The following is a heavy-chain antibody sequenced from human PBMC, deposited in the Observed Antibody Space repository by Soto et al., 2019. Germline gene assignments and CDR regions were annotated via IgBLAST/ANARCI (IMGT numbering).Heavy chain of an antibody. D-gene: IGHD1-26*01. Sequence: GGSLRLSCAVSGFRFRDYWMSWVRQAPGKGLEWVANIKQDESDKYYVDSVKGRFTISRDNAKNSLYLQMNSLRAEDTAVYYCARCPLVGAPCLGYWGRGTLVTVSS. CDR3: ARCPLVGAPCLGY. CDR1: GFRFRDYW. V-gene: IGHV3-7*01. CDR2: IKQDESDK. J-gene: IGHJ4*02.